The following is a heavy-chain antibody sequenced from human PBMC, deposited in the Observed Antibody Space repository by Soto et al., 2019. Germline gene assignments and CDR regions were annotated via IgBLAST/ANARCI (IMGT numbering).Heavy chain of an antibody. J-gene: IGHJ4*02. CDR2: MNPNSGNT. CDR1: GYTFTSYD. CDR3: ARGLRYSSSWPPGY. V-gene: IGHV1-8*01. D-gene: IGHD6-13*01. Sequence: ASVKVSCKASGYTFTSYDINWVRQATGQGLEWMGWMNPNSGNTGYAQKFQGRVTTTRNTSISTAYMELSSLRSEDTAVYYCARGLRYSSSWPPGYWGQGTLVTVSS.